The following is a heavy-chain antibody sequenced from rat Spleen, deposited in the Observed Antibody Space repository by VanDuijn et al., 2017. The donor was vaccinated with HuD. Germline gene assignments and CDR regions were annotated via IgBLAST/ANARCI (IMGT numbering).Heavy chain of an antibody. V-gene: IGHV5-31*01. Sequence: EVQLVESGGGLVQPGRSLKLSCVASGFTFNNYWMTWIRQAPGKGLEWVATISSDGDTTYYRDSVKGRFTISRDNAKSTLYLQMDSLRSEDTATYYCTTRPYYSSLNWFPYWGQGTLVTVSS. CDR1: GFTFNNYW. CDR2: ISSDGDTT. J-gene: IGHJ3*01. D-gene: IGHD1-2*01. CDR3: TTRPYYSSLNWFPY.